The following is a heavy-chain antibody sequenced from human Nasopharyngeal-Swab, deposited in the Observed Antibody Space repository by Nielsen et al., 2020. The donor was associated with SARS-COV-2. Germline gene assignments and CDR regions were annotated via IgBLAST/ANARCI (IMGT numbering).Heavy chain of an antibody. D-gene: IGHD1-14*01. CDR1: GFTFSSYW. V-gene: IGHV3-74*01. CDR3: GRAGSYRIDY. Sequence: GESLKISCVASGFTFSSYWMQWVRQPPGKGLGWVARINSDGRTKDHADSLQGRFTIARDNAKNEVYLQLNGLRDEDTAVYYCGRAGSYRIDYWGQGTLVTVSS. J-gene: IGHJ4*02. CDR2: INSDGRTK.